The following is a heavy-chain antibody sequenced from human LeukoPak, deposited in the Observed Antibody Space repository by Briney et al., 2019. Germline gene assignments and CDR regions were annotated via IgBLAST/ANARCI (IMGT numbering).Heavy chain of an antibody. CDR3: ARRRFNWNAIDY. Sequence: GGSLRLSCAASGFTFSDYYMSWIRQAPGKGLEWVSYISSSGNIIYYADSVKGRFTISRDNAKNSLYLQMNSLRAEDTAVYYCARRRFNWNAIDYWGQGTLVTVSS. J-gene: IGHJ4*02. V-gene: IGHV3-11*01. D-gene: IGHD1-20*01. CDR2: ISSSGNII. CDR1: GFTFSDYY.